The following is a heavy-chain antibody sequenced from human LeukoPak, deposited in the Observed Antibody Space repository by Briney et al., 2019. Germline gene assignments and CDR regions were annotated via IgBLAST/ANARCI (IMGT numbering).Heavy chain of an antibody. Sequence: SETLSLTCAVSGGSIFSSNWWSWVRQPPGKGLEWIGQIFHSGSTSYSPSLKSRVTISVDKSKNQFSLKLTSVTAADTAVYYCARVDTVNYYYYMDVWGKGTPVTVSS. CDR2: IFHSGST. D-gene: IGHD5-18*01. CDR1: GGSIFSSNW. V-gene: IGHV4-4*02. J-gene: IGHJ6*03. CDR3: ARVDTVNYYYYMDV.